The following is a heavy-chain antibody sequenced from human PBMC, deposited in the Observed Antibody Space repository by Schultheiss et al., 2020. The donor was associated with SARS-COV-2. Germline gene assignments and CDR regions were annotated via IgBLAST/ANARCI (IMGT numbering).Heavy chain of an antibody. CDR3: ARDSGTVVPAAIGGMDV. D-gene: IGHD2-2*01. CDR1: GGSISSSN. Sequence: ETLSLTCAVSGGSISSSNWWSWVRQPPGKGLEWVSSISDSGASTYYADSVKGRFTISRDNSKNTLYLQMNSLRAEDTAVYYCARDSGTVVPAAIGGMDVWGQGTTVTVSS. J-gene: IGHJ6*02. CDR2: ISDSGAST. V-gene: IGHV3-23*01.